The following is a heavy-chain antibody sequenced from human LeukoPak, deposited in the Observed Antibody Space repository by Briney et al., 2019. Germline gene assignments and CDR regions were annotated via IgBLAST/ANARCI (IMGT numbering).Heavy chain of an antibody. Sequence: SETLSLTCTVSGGSISSYYWSWIRQPPGKGLEWIGYIYYSGSTHYNSSLKSRVTISLDTSRNQFSLKLSTVTAADTAVYYCARQLGDRLLFDYWGQGTLVTVSS. CDR1: GGSISSYY. J-gene: IGHJ4*02. V-gene: IGHV4-59*01. CDR3: ARQLGDRLLFDY. D-gene: IGHD2-21*01. CDR2: IYYSGST.